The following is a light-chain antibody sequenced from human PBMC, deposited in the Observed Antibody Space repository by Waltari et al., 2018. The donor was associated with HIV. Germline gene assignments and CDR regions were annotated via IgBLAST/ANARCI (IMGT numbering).Light chain of an antibody. CDR3: SSYTSSSTPVV. J-gene: IGLJ2*01. Sequence: QPASVSGSPGQSITISCTGTSSDVGGYNYVSWYQQNPGKAPKLMIYDVSNRPSGVSNRFSGSKSGNTASLTISGLQAEDEADYYCSSYTSSSTPVVFGGGTKLTVL. CDR1: SSDVGGYNY. V-gene: IGLV2-14*03. CDR2: DVS.